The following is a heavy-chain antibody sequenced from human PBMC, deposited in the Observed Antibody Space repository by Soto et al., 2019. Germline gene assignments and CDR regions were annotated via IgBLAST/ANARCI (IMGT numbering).Heavy chain of an antibody. Sequence: ASVKLSCKASGGTFSSYAISWVRQAPGQGLEWMGGIIPIFGTANYAQKFQGRVTITADESTSTAYMELSSLRSEDTAVYYCARVPPGRYDILTGYYRYYYYYGMDVWGQGTTVTVSS. CDR1: GGTFSSYA. CDR2: IIPIFGTA. CDR3: ARVPPGRYDILTGYYRYYYYYGMDV. D-gene: IGHD3-9*01. J-gene: IGHJ6*02. V-gene: IGHV1-69*13.